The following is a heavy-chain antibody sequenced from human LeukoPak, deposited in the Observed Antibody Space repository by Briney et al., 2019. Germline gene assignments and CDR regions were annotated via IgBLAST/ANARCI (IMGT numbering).Heavy chain of an antibody. CDR3: ARDSDSSSWNDRRYYYYMDV. D-gene: IGHD6-13*01. CDR2: ISSSGSTI. V-gene: IGHV3-11*01. CDR1: GFTFSDYY. Sequence: GGSLRLSCAASGFTFSDYYMSWIRQAPGKGLEWVSYISSSGSTIYYADSVKGRFTISRDNAKNSLYLQMNSLRAEDTAVYYRARDSDSSSWNDRRYYYYMDVWGKGTTVTVSS. J-gene: IGHJ6*03.